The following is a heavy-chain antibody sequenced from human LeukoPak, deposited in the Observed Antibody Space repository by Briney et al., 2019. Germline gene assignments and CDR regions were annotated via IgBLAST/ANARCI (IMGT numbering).Heavy chain of an antibody. CDR1: GGSFSGYY. J-gene: IGHJ4*02. D-gene: IGHD6-13*01. CDR3: ARGVEGSSSCACRNFDY. CDR2: INHSGST. V-gene: IGHV4-34*01. Sequence: PSETLSLTCAVYGGSFSGYYWSWIRQPPGKGLEWIGEINHSGSTNYNPSLKSRVTISVDTSKNQFSLKLSSVTAADTAVYYCARGVEGSSSCACRNFDYWGQGTLVTVSS.